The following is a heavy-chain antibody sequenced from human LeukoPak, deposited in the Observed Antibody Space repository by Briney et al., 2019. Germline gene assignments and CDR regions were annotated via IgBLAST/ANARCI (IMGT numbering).Heavy chain of an antibody. D-gene: IGHD3-10*01. J-gene: IGHJ1*01. CDR3: VRDLLGSGSTTAYLYH. CDR1: GFTFSTYS. Sequence: GGSLRLSCAASGFTFSTYSMNWVRQAPGKGLEWVSSISRRSRHVYYAGSVKGRFTISRDDARNSLYLQMNSLRAEDMAVYFCVRDLLGSGSTTAYLYHWGQGTLVTVSS. V-gene: IGHV3-21*01. CDR2: ISRRSRHV.